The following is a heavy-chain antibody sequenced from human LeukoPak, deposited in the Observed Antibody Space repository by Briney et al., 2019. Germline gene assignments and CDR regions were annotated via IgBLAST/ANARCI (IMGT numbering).Heavy chain of an antibody. Sequence: SETLSLTCAVYGGSFSGYYWSWIRQPPGKGLEWIGEINHSGNTNYNPSLKSRVTISVDTSKNQFSLKLSSVTAADTAVYYCARAPVGYCSSTSCPRYYFDYWGQGTLVTVSS. CDR3: ARAPVGYCSSTSCPRYYFDY. J-gene: IGHJ4*02. CDR1: GGSFSGYY. V-gene: IGHV4-34*01. CDR2: INHSGNT. D-gene: IGHD2-2*01.